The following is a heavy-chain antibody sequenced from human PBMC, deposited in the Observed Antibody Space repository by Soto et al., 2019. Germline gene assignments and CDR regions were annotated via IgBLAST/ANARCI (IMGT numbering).Heavy chain of an antibody. J-gene: IGHJ6*02. V-gene: IGHV1-18*01. Sequence: QVQLVQSGAEVKKPGASVKVSCKASGYTFTSYGISWVRQAPGQGLEWMGWISAYNGNTNYAQKLQGRVTMTTDTSTSTAYMELRSLRSDDTAVYYCARDPNDCGDRTTALYYGMDVWGQGTTVTVSS. CDR2: ISAYNGNT. D-gene: IGHD4-17*01. CDR1: GYTFTSYG. CDR3: ARDPNDCGDRTTALYYGMDV.